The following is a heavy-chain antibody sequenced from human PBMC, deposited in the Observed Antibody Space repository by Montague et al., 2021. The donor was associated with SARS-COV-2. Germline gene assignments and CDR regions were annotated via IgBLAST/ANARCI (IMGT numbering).Heavy chain of an antibody. J-gene: IGHJ2*01. CDR2: IYYSGTT. Sequence: SETLSLTCTVSGGSISSSSYYWGWIRQPPGKGPEWIGSIYYSGTTFYNPSLRSRVTMSVDTSKNQFSLRLSSVTAADTAVFYCAREDAGDWGIDLWGRGTLVTVSS. CDR1: GGSISSSSYY. D-gene: IGHD7-27*01. CDR3: AREDAGDWGIDL. V-gene: IGHV4-39*02.